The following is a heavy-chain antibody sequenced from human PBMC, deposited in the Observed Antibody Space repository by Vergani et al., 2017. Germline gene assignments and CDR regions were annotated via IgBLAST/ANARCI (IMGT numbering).Heavy chain of an antibody. CDR2: ISSSRSDR. CDR1: GFTFSSYS. CDR3: ARPNYYDSSGTSYYYYGMDV. J-gene: IGHJ6*02. D-gene: IGHD3-22*01. V-gene: IGHV3-21*01. Sequence: EVQLVESGGGLVKPGGPLRLPCAASGFTFSSYSMNWVRPAPAKGLEWVSSISSSRSDRYYADSAKGRVTISRDNAKNSLYLQMNSLRAEDTAVYYCARPNYYDSSGTSYYYYGMDVWGQGTTVTVSS.